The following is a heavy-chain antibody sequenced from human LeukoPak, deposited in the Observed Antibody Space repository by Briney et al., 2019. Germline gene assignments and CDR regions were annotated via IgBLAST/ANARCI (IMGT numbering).Heavy chain of an antibody. J-gene: IGHJ3*02. D-gene: IGHD5-18*01. CDR1: GGSISSSSYY. CDR2: IYYSGST. V-gene: IGHV4-39*07. Sequence: SETLSLTCTVSGGSISSSSYYWGWIRQPPGKGLEWIGRIYYSGSTYYNPSLKSRVTISVDTSKNQFSLKLSSVTAADTAVYYCARDSSRGYSYDDAFDIWGQGTMVTVSS. CDR3: ARDSSRGYSYDDAFDI.